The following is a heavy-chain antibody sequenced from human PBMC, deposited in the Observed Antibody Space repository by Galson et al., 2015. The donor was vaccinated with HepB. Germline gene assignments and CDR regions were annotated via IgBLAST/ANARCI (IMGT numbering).Heavy chain of an antibody. Sequence: SLRLSCAASGFTFRSYGLHWVRQTPGKGLEWVAFISFDGSLQDYADTAKGRFTVSRDNSRKISFLQMSSLRTDDTAIYYCARDAYCAGGNCYSGPAHWGQGTLVTVSS. V-gene: IGHV3-30-3*01. CDR3: ARDAYCAGGNCYSGPAH. J-gene: IGHJ4*02. D-gene: IGHD2-21*01. CDR2: ISFDGSLQ. CDR1: GFTFRSYG.